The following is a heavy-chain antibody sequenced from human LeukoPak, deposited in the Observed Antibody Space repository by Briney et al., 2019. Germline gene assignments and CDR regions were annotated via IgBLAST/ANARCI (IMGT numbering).Heavy chain of an antibody. CDR1: GFTFSSYA. D-gene: IGHD6-19*01. J-gene: IGHJ4*02. CDR2: ISGSGGST. Sequence: GGSLRLSCAASGFTFSSYAMSWVRQAPGKGLEWVSAISGSGGSTYYADFVKGRFTISRDNSKTTLYLQMNSLRAEDTAVYYCSKPRGRIAVAGTVYFDYWGQGTLVTVPS. CDR3: SKPRGRIAVAGTVYFDY. V-gene: IGHV3-23*01.